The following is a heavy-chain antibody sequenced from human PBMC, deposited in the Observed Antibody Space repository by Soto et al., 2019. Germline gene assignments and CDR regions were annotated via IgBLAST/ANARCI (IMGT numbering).Heavy chain of an antibody. Sequence: SETLSLTCGGYGGSFSGYYWIGIRQPPGKGLEWIGEINHSGSTNYNPSLKSRVTISVDTSKNQFSLKLSSVTAADTAVYYCARDVYESSGAYYYAMDVWGQGTTVTVSS. CDR1: GGSFSGYY. J-gene: IGHJ6*02. CDR3: ARDVYESSGAYYYAMDV. D-gene: IGHD3-22*01. V-gene: IGHV4-34*01. CDR2: INHSGST.